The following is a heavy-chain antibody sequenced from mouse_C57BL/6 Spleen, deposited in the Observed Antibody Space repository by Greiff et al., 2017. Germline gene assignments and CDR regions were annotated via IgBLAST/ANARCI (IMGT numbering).Heavy chain of an antibody. J-gene: IGHJ3*01. CDR3: AREGYYYGSSRAWFAY. D-gene: IGHD1-1*01. Sequence: VQLVESGAELARPGASVKLSCAASGYTFTSYGISWVKQRPGQGLEWIGEIYPRSGNTYYTEKFKGKATLTADKSSSTAYMQLRSLTSEDSAVYYCAREGYYYGSSRAWFAYWGQGTLVTVSA. CDR2: IYPRSGNT. V-gene: IGHV1-81*01. CDR1: GYTFTSYG.